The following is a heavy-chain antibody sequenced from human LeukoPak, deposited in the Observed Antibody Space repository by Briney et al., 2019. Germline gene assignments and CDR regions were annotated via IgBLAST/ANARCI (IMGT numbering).Heavy chain of an antibody. D-gene: IGHD6-19*01. CDR2: IIPIFGTA. CDR3: ARDQGYSSGWSLGY. V-gene: IGHV1-69*05. CDR1: GGTFSSYA. J-gene: IGHJ4*02. Sequence: SVKVSCKASGGTFSSYAISWVRQAPGQGLEWMGRIIPIFGTANYAHKFEGRVTITTDESTSTAYMELSSLRSEDTAVYYCARDQGYSSGWSLGYWGQGTLVTVSS.